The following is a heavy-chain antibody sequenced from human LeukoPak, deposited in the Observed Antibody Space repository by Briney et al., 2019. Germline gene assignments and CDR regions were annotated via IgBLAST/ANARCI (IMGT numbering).Heavy chain of an antibody. J-gene: IGHJ4*02. CDR2: ISNDGTNK. D-gene: IGHD4-17*01. CDR1: GFTFSSYD. V-gene: IGHV3-30-3*01. Sequence: SGRSLRLSCAASGFTFSSYDMHWVREAPGKGLVWVAVISNDGTNKDYADSVKGRFTVSRDNSKNTLYQQMNSLRVEDTALYYCVLGHYGGLFDNWGQGTLVTVSS. CDR3: VLGHYGGLFDN.